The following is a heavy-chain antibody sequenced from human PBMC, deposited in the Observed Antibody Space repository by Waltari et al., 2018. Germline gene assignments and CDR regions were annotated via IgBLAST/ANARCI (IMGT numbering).Heavy chain of an antibody. J-gene: IGHJ4*02. Sequence: QLQLQESGPGLVKPSETLSLTCTVSGGSLSSSSYYWGWIRQPPGKGLEWIGSIYYSGSTYYNPSLKSRVTISVDTSKNQFSLKLSSVTAADTAVYYCARHPYYPLSNFDYWGQGTLVTVSS. CDR1: GGSLSSSSYY. CDR2: IYYSGST. D-gene: IGHD2-21*01. CDR3: ARHPYYPLSNFDY. V-gene: IGHV4-39*07.